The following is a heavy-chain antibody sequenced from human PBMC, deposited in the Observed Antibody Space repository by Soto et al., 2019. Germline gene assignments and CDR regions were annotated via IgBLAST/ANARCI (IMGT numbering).Heavy chain of an antibody. D-gene: IGHD4-17*01. V-gene: IGHV1-8*01. CDR2: MDPNSANT. Sequence: QVQLVQSGAEVKKPGASVKVSCKASGYTFTSYDINWVRQATGQGLEWMGWMDPNSANTGYAQKFQGRVTITRNTSISTAYMELSSLRSKATAVYYCARTLYGDNVAYWGQGTLVTVSS. CDR3: ARTLYGDNVAY. J-gene: IGHJ4*02. CDR1: GYTFTSYD.